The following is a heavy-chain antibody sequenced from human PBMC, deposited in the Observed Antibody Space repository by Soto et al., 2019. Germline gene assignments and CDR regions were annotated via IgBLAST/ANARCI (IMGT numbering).Heavy chain of an antibody. CDR2: ITGNGDTT. CDR3: AKDGALYYDYVWGSYRPHWYFDL. D-gene: IGHD3-16*02. J-gene: IGHJ2*01. Sequence: PGGSLRLSCAASGLTFRYYAMTWVRQSPGKGLEWVSTITGNGDTTFYTDSVRGRFTISRDNSKKMFYLQMNSLRAEDTAEYYCAKDGALYYDYVWGSYRPHWYFDLWGRGTLVTVSS. CDR1: GLTFRYYA. V-gene: IGHV3-23*01.